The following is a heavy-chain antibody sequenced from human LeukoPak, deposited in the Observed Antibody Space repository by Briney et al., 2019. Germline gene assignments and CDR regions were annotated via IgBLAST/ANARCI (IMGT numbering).Heavy chain of an antibody. CDR3: ASDSISMNAFDA. Sequence: PSETLSLTCTVSGASFTTHYWSWIRQPPGKGLEWIGYISYIGSTIYSPSLKSRVTISIDTSKNEVSLKLTSVTAADTAVYYCASDSISMNAFDAWGQGTLVTVSS. D-gene: IGHD3-22*01. CDR2: ISYIGST. J-gene: IGHJ3*01. CDR1: GASFTTHY. V-gene: IGHV4-59*11.